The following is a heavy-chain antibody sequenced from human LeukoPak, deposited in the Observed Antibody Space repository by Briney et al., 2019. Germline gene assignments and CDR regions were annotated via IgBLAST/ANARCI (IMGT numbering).Heavy chain of an antibody. CDR2: IWYDGSNK. Sequence: PGRSLRLSCGASGFTFSSYAMHRVRQAPGKGLEWVAIIWYDGSNKYYADSVKGRFTISRDNSKNTLYLQMNSLRADDTAVYYCVRDQTPRQWLRGFDYWGQGTLVTVSS. D-gene: IGHD6-19*01. CDR1: GFTFSSYA. J-gene: IGHJ4*02. V-gene: IGHV3-33*01. CDR3: VRDQTPRQWLRGFDY.